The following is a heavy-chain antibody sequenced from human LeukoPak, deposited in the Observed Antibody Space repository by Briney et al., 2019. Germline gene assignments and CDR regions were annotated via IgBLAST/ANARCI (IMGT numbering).Heavy chain of an antibody. Sequence: GGSLRLSCDASGFSFSDCAMHWVRQAPGKGLEWVSGISAGGHNTYYADSVKGRFTISRDNSKNTLFVQMKSLSSDDTAVYYRANQPERYCSGGSCLPSTGWGQGTLVTVSS. CDR1: GFSFSDCA. CDR3: ANQPERYCSGGSCLPSTG. V-gene: IGHV3-23*01. D-gene: IGHD2-15*01. J-gene: IGHJ4*02. CDR2: ISAGGHNT.